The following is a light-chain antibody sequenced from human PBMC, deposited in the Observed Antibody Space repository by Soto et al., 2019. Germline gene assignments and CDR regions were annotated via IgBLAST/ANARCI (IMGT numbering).Light chain of an antibody. V-gene: IGKV3-20*01. CDR1: QSVTSDY. J-gene: IGKJ2*01. CDR2: GAS. CDR3: QQYGSSPYT. Sequence: IVLTQSPGTLSLSPGERATLSCRASQSVTSDYLAWYQQKPGQPARLLIYGASIRATAIADRFSGSGSATDFTLTISRVDPEDFAVYYCQQYGSSPYTFGQGTRLDI.